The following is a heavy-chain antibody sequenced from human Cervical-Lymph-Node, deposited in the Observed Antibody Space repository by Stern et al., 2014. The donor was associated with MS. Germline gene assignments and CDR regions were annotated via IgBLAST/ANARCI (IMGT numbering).Heavy chain of an antibody. CDR2: LNPNSGHT. V-gene: IGHV1-8*01. D-gene: IGHD6-19*01. Sequence: QVQLVQSGAEVKKPGASVKVSCKAYGYTFIRYDITWVRQATGQGPEWMGWLNPNSGHTGYAQKFQGRVTMTRDTSVSTVYLEMSSLRSEDTAVYYCARAGGYGVVAGTFHHTRYFDYWGQGTLVTVSS. CDR3: ARAGGYGVVAGTFHHTRYFDY. J-gene: IGHJ4*02. CDR1: GYTFIRYD.